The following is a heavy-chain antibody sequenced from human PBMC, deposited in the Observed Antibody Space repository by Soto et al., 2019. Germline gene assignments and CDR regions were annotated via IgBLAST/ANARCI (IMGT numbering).Heavy chain of an antibody. CDR3: ACAPPGYCSRFGDYYYGMDV. V-gene: IGHV1-69*12. D-gene: IGHD2-2*03. CDR1: GGTFSSYA. CDR2: ITPIFGTA. Sequence: QVQLVQSGAEVKKPGSSVKVSCKASGGTFSSYAISWVRQAPVQGLEWMGGITPIFGTANYAQKFQGRVTITADESTSTAYMELSSLRSEDTAVYYCACAPPGYCSRFGDYYYGMDVWGQGTTVTVSS. J-gene: IGHJ6*02.